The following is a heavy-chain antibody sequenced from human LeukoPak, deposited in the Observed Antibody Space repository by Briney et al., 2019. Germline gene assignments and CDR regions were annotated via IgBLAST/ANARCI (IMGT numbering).Heavy chain of an antibody. CDR2: ISSSSSHI. CDR1: GFTFSSYS. CDR3: AREPGYCSSTSCQYYFDY. D-gene: IGHD2-2*01. J-gene: IGHJ4*02. V-gene: IGHV3-21*05. Sequence: GGSLRLSCAASGFTFSSYSMNWVRQAPGKGLEWVSYISSSSSHIYYADSVKGRFTISRDNAKNSLYLQLNSLRAEDTAVYYCAREPGYCSSTSCQYYFDYWGQGTLVTVSS.